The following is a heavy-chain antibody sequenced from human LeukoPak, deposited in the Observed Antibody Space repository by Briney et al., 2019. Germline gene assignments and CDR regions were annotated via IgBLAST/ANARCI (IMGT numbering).Heavy chain of an antibody. CDR2: VSSSGSST. Sequence: GGSLRLSCAASEFTFSTFAMSWVRQSPGKGLEWVSTVSSSGSSTYYADSVKGRFTVSRDNSRNTLYLQMNSLRAEDTAIYYCAKGGSSWARFDDWGQGTLVTVSS. V-gene: IGHV3-23*01. D-gene: IGHD6-13*01. CDR3: AKGGSSWARFDD. CDR1: EFTFSTFA. J-gene: IGHJ4*02.